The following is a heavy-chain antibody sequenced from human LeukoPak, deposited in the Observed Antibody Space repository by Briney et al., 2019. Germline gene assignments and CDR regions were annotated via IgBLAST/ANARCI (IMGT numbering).Heavy chain of an antibody. CDR1: GYTFTSYD. CDR3: ARSPVGVRKKHDF. CDR2: MNPTSGHT. D-gene: IGHD3-10*01. J-gene: IGHJ4*02. V-gene: IGHV1-8*01. Sequence: ASVKVSCKASGYTFTSYDINWVRQATGKGLEWMGWMNPTSGHTGYAQKFQGRVTMTRDTSISTAYMELNSLTSEDTAVYYCARSPVGVRKKHDFWGQGTLVIVSS.